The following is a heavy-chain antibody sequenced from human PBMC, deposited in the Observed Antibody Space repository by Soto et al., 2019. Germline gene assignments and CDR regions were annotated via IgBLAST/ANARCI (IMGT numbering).Heavy chain of an antibody. V-gene: IGHV1-46*03. D-gene: IGHD1-26*01. CDR2: INPSGGST. Sequence: QVQLVQSGAEVKKPGASVKVSCKASGYTFTSYYMHWVRQAPGQGLEWMGIINPSGGSTSYAQKFQGRXXMXRXXSTSTVYMELSSLRSEDTAVYYCAHGEMATSSFDYWGQGTLVTVSS. CDR3: AHGEMATSSFDY. CDR1: GYTFTSYY. J-gene: IGHJ4*02.